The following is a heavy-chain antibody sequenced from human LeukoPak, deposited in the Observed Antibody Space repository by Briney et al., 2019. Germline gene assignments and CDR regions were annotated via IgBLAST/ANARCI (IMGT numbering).Heavy chain of an antibody. V-gene: IGHV3-23*01. Sequence: GGSLRLSCAVSGFTFSSYAMSWVRQAPGKGLDCVSAISGSGGSTYYADSVKGRFTISRDNSKNTVYLQMNSLRAEDTAVYYCAKDRIRSRDTAVVTYFDYWGQGTLVTVSP. CDR1: GFTFSSYA. CDR2: ISGSGGST. D-gene: IGHD5-18*01. CDR3: AKDRIRSRDTAVVTYFDY. J-gene: IGHJ4*02.